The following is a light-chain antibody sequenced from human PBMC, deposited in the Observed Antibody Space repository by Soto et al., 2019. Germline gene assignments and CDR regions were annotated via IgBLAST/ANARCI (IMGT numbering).Light chain of an antibody. CDR3: ISFTSSNTWM. J-gene: IGLJ3*02. V-gene: IGLV2-14*03. CDR2: EVS. CDR1: SSDVGGYNY. Sequence: QSALTQPASVSGSPGQSITISCTGTSSDVGGYNYVSWFQQHPGKAPKLKIYEVSNRPSGVSNRFSGSKSGYTASLTISELQAEDEADYYCISFTSSNTWMFGGGTKVTVL.